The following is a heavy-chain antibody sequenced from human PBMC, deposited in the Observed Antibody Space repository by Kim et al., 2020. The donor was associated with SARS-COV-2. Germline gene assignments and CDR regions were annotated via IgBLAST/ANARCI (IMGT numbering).Heavy chain of an antibody. Sequence: EDGETIYAQKVQGRVTMTEDTSTDTAYMELSSLRSEDTAVYYCATAGGDYWGQGTLVTVSS. D-gene: IGHD3-16*01. CDR2: EDGET. CDR3: ATAGGDY. V-gene: IGHV1-24*01. J-gene: IGHJ4*02.